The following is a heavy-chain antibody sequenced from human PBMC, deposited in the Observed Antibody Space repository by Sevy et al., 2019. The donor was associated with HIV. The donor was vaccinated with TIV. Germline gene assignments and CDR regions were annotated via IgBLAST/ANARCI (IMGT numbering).Heavy chain of an antibody. CDR1: GFTFDDYA. J-gene: IGHJ5*02. D-gene: IGHD2-15*01. CDR2: ISWDGGST. Sequence: GESLKISCAASGFTFDDYAMHWVRQAPGKGLEGVSVISWDGGSTYYSDSVKGRFTISRDNSKNSLYLQMNSLRAEDTALYYCAKDGGGPFDPWGQGTLVTVSS. CDR3: AKDGGGPFDP. V-gene: IGHV3-43D*03.